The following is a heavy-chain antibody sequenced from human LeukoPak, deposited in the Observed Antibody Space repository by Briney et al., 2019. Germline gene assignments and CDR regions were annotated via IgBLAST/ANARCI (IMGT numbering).Heavy chain of an antibody. D-gene: IGHD2-2*03. Sequence: SETLSLTCTVSNGSMTSDSYYWAWVRQPPGKGLEWIGTIFYSGKTYYSASLKSRVTVSLDTSKKNFSLRLSSVTAADTAVYYCARLWIVATWFDAWGQGARVTVSS. V-gene: IGHV4-39*02. CDR2: IFYSGKT. CDR3: ARLWIVATWFDA. J-gene: IGHJ5*02. CDR1: NGSMTSDSYY.